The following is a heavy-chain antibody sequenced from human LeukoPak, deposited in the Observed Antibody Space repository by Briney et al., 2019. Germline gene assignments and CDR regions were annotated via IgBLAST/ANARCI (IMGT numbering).Heavy chain of an antibody. Sequence: SETLSLTCTVSGYSISSGYYWGWIRQPPGKGLEWIGSIYHGGSTYYNPSLKSRVTISVDTSKNQFSLKLSSVTAADTAVYYCARVRVGYSSSWLDYWGQGTLVTVSS. D-gene: IGHD6-13*01. V-gene: IGHV4-38-2*02. CDR3: ARVRVGYSSSWLDY. J-gene: IGHJ4*02. CDR2: IYHGGST. CDR1: GYSISSGYY.